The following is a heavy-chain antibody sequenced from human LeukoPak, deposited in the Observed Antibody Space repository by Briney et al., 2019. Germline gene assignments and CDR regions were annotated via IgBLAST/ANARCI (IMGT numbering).Heavy chain of an antibody. CDR3: ARGLGDYVWGSYHPPSR. CDR1: GGSISSSSYY. V-gene: IGHV4-39*07. J-gene: IGHJ4*02. D-gene: IGHD3-16*02. Sequence: SEALSLTCTVSGGSISSSSYYWGWIRQPPGKGLEWIGSIYYSGSTYYNPSLKSRVTISVDTSKNQFSLKLSSVTAADTAVYYCARGLGDYVWGSYHPPSRWGQGTLVTVSS. CDR2: IYYSGST.